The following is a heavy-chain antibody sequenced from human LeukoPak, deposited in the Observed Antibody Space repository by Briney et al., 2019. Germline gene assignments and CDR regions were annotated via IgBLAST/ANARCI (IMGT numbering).Heavy chain of an antibody. V-gene: IGHV1-2*02. D-gene: IGHD3-9*01. CDR1: GYTFTGYY. Sequence: ASVKVSCKASGYTFTGYYMHWVRQAPGQGLEWMGWINPNSGGTNYAQKFQGRVTMTRDTSISTAYMELSRLRSDDTAVYYCARYFDWDDALDIWGQGTMVTVSS. CDR2: INPNSGGT. J-gene: IGHJ3*02. CDR3: ARYFDWDDALDI.